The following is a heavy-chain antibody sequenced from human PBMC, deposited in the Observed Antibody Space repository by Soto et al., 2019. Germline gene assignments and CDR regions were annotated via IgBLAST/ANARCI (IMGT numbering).Heavy chain of an antibody. CDR3: ARGYDFWTGYYYMDV. CDR2: INPSGGST. V-gene: IGHV1-46*03. CDR1: GYTFTSYY. D-gene: IGHD3-3*01. Sequence: QVQLVQSGAEVKKPGASVKVSCKASGYTFTSYYRHWVRQAPGQGLEWMGIINPSGGSTSYAQKFQGRVTMTRDTSTSTVYMELSSLRSEDTAVYYCARGYDFWTGYYYMDVWGKGTTVTVSS. J-gene: IGHJ6*03.